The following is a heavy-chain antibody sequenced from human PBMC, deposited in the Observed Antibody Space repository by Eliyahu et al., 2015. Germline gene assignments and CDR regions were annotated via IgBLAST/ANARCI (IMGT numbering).Heavy chain of an antibody. D-gene: IGHD1-7*01. J-gene: IGHJ6*02. V-gene: IGHV3-74*01. Sequence: EVQLVESGGGLVQPGGSLRLSCAASGFTXSSYXXRWVXQAPGKGLVWVSRINSDGSSTSYADSVKGRFTISRDNAKNTLYLQMNSLRAEDTAVYYCARDRMASGWNYVFYYGMDVWGQGTTVTVSS. CDR3: ARDRMASGWNYVFYYGMDV. CDR1: GFTXSSYX. CDR2: INSDGSST.